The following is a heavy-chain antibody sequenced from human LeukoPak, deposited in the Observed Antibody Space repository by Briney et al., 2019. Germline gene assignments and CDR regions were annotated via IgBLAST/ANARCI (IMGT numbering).Heavy chain of an antibody. J-gene: IGHJ4*02. CDR3: ARRPSEYYYDSSGFAY. Sequence: ASVKVSCKASGYTFTGYYMHWVRQAPGQGLEWMGWINPNSGGANYSQKFQGRVTMTRDTSISTACMELSRLRSDETAVYYWARRPSEYYYDSSGFAYCGEGTLVTPSS. CDR2: INPNSGGA. CDR1: GYTFTGYY. V-gene: IGHV1-2*02. D-gene: IGHD3-22*01.